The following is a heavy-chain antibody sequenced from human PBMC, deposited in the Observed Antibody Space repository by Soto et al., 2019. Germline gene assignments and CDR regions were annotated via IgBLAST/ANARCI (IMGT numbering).Heavy chain of an antibody. Sequence: GGSLRLSCAASGFTFSSYAMSWVRQAPGKGLEWVSAISGSGGSTYYADSVKGRFTISRDNSKNTLYRQMNSLRAEDTAVYYCAKDSSSSCDYYYYGMDVWGQGTTVTVSS. CDR3: AKDSSSSCDYYYYGMDV. J-gene: IGHJ6*02. CDR2: ISGSGGST. CDR1: GFTFSSYA. V-gene: IGHV3-23*01. D-gene: IGHD6-13*01.